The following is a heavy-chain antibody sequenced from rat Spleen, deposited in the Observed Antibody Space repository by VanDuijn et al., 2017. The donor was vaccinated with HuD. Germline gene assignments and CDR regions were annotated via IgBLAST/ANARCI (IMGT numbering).Heavy chain of an antibody. J-gene: IGHJ2*01. CDR1: GFTFSDYA. Sequence: EVQLVESDGGLVQPGRSLKFSCAASGFTFSDYAMAWVRQAPKKGLEWVATISYDGTATYYRDSVKGRFTLSRDTVQNTLCLQMDSLRSEDTATYYCAKETGYNSYFDYWGQGVMVTVSS. V-gene: IGHV5-17*01. CDR2: ISYDGTAT. CDR3: AKETGYNSYFDY. D-gene: IGHD1-4*01.